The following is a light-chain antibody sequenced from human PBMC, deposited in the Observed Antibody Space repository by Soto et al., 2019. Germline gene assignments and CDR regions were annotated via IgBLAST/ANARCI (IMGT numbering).Light chain of an antibody. J-gene: IGLJ2*01. Sequence: QSVLTQPPSASGTPGQRVTISCSGSSSNIGNNHVYWYQQLPGTAPKLLIYRSNQRPSGVPDRFSGSRSGTSASLAISGLRSEDEADYHCAAWDGSLSGVIFGGGNKVTVL. CDR3: AAWDGSLSGVI. CDR2: RSN. V-gene: IGLV1-47*01. CDR1: SSNIGNNH.